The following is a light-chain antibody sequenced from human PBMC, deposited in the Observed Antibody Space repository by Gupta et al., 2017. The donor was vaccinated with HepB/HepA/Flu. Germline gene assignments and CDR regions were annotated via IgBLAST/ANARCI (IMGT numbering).Light chain of an antibody. CDR2: KNN. CDR1: SSNIGSNA. V-gene: IGLV1-44*01. J-gene: IGLJ2*01. CDR3: AEWDDSLNGVA. Sequence: QSVLTHPPSASETPGQRVTISCSGSSSNIGSNAVNWYQQLPGTAPKLRIYKNNQRPSGVPDRFSGSKSGTSAYLAIRGLQSEDEADYDCAEWDDSLNGVACGGGTKLT.